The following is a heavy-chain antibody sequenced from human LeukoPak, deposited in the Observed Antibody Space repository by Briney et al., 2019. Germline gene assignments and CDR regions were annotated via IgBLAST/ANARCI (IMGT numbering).Heavy chain of an antibody. D-gene: IGHD3-22*01. CDR1: GGSISSSSYY. CDR2: IYYSGST. V-gene: IGHV4-39*01. J-gene: IGHJ4*02. Sequence: SETPSLTCTVSGGSISSSSYYWGWIRQPPGKGLEWIGSIYYSGSTYYNPSLKSRVTISVDTSKNQFSLKLSSVTAADTAVYYCARINYYDSSELYWGQGTLVTVSS. CDR3: ARINYYDSSELY.